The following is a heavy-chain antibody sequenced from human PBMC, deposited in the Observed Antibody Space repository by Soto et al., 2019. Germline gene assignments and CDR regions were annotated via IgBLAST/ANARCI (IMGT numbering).Heavy chain of an antibody. CDR3: ARKTSVATIMGYYYYMDV. CDR1: GGSSSGYY. J-gene: IGHJ6*03. Sequence: SETLSLTCAVYGGSSSGYYWSWIRQPPGKGLEWIGEINHSGSTNYNPSLKSRVTISVDTSKNQFSLKLSSVTAADTAVYYCARKTSVATIMGYYYYMDVWGKGTTVTVSS. CDR2: INHSGST. D-gene: IGHD5-12*01. V-gene: IGHV4-34*01.